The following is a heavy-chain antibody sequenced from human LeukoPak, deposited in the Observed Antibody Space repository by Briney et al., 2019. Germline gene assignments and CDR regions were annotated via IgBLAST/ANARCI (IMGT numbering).Heavy chain of an antibody. D-gene: IGHD1-26*01. V-gene: IGHV3-7*03. CDR2: IKQDGSEK. CDR3: AKHSGSYWAVYYFDY. J-gene: IGHJ4*02. CDR1: GFTFSSYW. Sequence: PGGSLRLSCAASGFTFSSYWMSWVRQAPGKGLEWVANIKQDGSEKYYVDSVKGRFTISRDNAKNSLYLQMNSLRAEDTAVYYCAKHSGSYWAVYYFDYWGQGTLVTVSS.